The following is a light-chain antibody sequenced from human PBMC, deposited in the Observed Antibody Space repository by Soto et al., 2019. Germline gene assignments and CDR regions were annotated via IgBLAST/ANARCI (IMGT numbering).Light chain of an antibody. J-gene: IGKJ2*01. CDR3: KQFLGPLNT. V-gene: IGKV3-20*01. CDR1: QSISSTY. Sequence: SVLTQSPGTLSLSPGEGATLSCRTSQSISSTYLAWYQQRPGQAPRLLIYAASSRATGIPDRFSGSGSGTDFTLTISRRKLEDLAVYYCKQFLGPLNTFGRGTKL. CDR2: AAS.